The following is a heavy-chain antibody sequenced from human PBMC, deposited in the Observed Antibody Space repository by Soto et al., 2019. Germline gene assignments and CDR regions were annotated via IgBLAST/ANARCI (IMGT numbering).Heavy chain of an antibody. J-gene: IGHJ5*02. V-gene: IGHV1-18*01. D-gene: IGHD5-18*01. CDR2: ISTSNGNT. Sequence: QVQLVQSGAEVKKPGASVKVSCKASGYTFTSYGISWVRQAPGQGLEWMGWISTSNGNTNYAQKLQGRVTMTTDTSATTAYMALRSLRSDDTAVYYCARVKNVATSTVTGGGWFDPWGQGTLVTVSS. CDR1: GYTFTSYG. CDR3: ARVKNVATSTVTGGGWFDP.